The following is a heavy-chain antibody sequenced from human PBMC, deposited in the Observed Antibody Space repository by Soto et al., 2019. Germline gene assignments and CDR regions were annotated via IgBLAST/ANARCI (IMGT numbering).Heavy chain of an antibody. CDR1: GFSFRDYF. D-gene: IGHD1-1*01. J-gene: IGHJ4*02. Sequence: QVQLVESGGGLVKPGESLRVSCAASGFSFRDYFMSWIRQAPGKGLEWVAYIGPYGNTIGYADSVKGRFTISRDDAKKSLFLHMYSLRSEDTGVYYCARNDHTYCVYCGQGTPVTLSS. CDR2: IGPYGNTI. V-gene: IGHV3-11*01. CDR3: ARNDHTYCVY.